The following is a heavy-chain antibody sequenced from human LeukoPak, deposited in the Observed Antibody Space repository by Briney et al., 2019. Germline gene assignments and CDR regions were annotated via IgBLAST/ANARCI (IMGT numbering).Heavy chain of an antibody. Sequence: APVKVSCKTSGYTFTNYDINWVRQGTGQGLEWMGWMNPNGGHTGYAQKFQGRVTMTRDTSINTAYMELHNLRSDDTAVYYCARGCNGVSCYSGSNWFDTWGLGTLVTVSS. J-gene: IGHJ5*02. CDR1: GYTFTNYD. CDR2: MNPNGGHT. V-gene: IGHV1-8*01. D-gene: IGHD2-15*01. CDR3: ARGCNGVSCYSGSNWFDT.